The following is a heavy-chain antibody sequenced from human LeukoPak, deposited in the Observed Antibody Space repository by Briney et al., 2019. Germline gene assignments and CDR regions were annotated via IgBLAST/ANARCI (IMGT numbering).Heavy chain of an antibody. Sequence: GGSLRLSCSGSGFTFSHHWMTWVRQAPGKGLEWVANIKFDGSEKFYGDSVKGRFTISRDNAKNSLYLQMNSLRAEDTATYFCVGARSSLWSRQVSIWFDPWGQGTLVTVSS. CDR2: IKFDGSEK. CDR3: VGARSSLWSRQVSIWFDP. J-gene: IGHJ5*02. D-gene: IGHD2-2*01. V-gene: IGHV3-7*01. CDR1: GFTFSHHW.